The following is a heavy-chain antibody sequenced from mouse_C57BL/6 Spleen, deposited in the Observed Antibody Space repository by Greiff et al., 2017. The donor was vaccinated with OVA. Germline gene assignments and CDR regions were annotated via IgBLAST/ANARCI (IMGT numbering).Heavy chain of an antibody. CDR2: INYDGSST. Sequence: DVKLVESEGGLVQPGSSMKLSCTASGFTFSDYYMAWVRQVPEKGLEWVANINYDGSSTYYLDSLKSRFIISRDNAKNILYLQMSSLKSEDTATYYCARVDGYSYAMDYWGQGTSVTVSS. CDR3: ARVDGYSYAMDY. D-gene: IGHD2-3*01. CDR1: GFTFSDYY. V-gene: IGHV5-16*01. J-gene: IGHJ4*01.